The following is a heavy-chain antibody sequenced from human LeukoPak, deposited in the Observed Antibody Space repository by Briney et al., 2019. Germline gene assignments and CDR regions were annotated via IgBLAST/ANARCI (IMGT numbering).Heavy chain of an antibody. J-gene: IGHJ4*01. CDR3: SRGSNALDY. CDR2: IYTSGST. V-gene: IGHV4-4*07. CDR1: GGSISSYY. D-gene: IGHD2-15*01. Sequence: PSETLSLTCTVTGGSISSYYWSWVRQPAGKRLEWIGRIYTSGSTNYNPSLTSRVTMSVDTSKNQFSLTLSPVTAADTAPSYYSRGSNALDYWGQEPWSPSPQ.